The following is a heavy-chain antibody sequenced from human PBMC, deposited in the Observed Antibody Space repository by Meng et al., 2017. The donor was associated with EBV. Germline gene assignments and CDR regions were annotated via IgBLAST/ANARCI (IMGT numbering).Heavy chain of an antibody. V-gene: IGHV4-34*01. D-gene: IGHD5-18*01. Sequence: WCGRLVVSSVTLSLNCSVSCWSFNGYDWIWQRQPQGKEREWSGKINYSRDTNDNQSQRSLVIIAVETSKTPFSLMLSSVSAADAVDYYCTRGFLAVVHCFDYWGQGTLVTVSS. CDR1: CWSFNGYD. CDR3: TRGFLAVVHCFDY. J-gene: IGHJ4*02. CDR2: INYSRDT.